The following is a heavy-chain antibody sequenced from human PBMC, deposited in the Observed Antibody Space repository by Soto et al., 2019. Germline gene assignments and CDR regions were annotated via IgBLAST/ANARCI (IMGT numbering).Heavy chain of an antibody. Sequence: QVELQESGPGLVKTSGALSLTCAVSGGSISSGHWWSWVRQPPGEGLEWIGEIFQSGTTNYNPSAESRVLISMAKPKTQFSLEVISVTAADTAVYFCARHIAVAGTRGFDYWGQGTLVTVSS. CDR3: ARHIAVAGTRGFDY. J-gene: IGHJ4*02. CDR1: GGSISSGHW. D-gene: IGHD6-19*01. V-gene: IGHV4-4*02. CDR2: IFQSGTT.